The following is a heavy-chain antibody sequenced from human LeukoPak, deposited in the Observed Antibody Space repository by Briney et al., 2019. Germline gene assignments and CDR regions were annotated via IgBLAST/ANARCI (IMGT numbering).Heavy chain of an antibody. CDR1: GFTFSSYA. J-gene: IGHJ4*02. D-gene: IGHD3-22*01. CDR2: ISGSGGST. V-gene: IGHV3-23*01. Sequence: PGGSLRLSCAASGFTFSSYAMSWVRQAPGKGLEWVSAISGSGGSTYYADSVKGRFTISRDNSKNTLYLQMNSLRAEDTAVYYCAKDQYYYYSRCYYYLGGWGQGTLVSVSS. CDR3: AKDQYYYYSRCYYYLGG.